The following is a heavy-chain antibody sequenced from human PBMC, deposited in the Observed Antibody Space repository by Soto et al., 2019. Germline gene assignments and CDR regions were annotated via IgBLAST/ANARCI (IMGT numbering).Heavy chain of an antibody. Sequence: PSETLSLTCTVSGGSISSYYWSWIRQPPGKGLEWIGYIYYSGSTNYNPSLKSRVTISVDTSKNQFSLKLSSVTAADTAVYYCARQDWLRTFGGVAGASDIWDQGTMVTLS. V-gene: IGHV4-59*08. J-gene: IGHJ3*02. CDR3: ARQDWLRTFGGVAGASDI. D-gene: IGHD3-16*01. CDR1: GGSISSYY. CDR2: IYYSGST.